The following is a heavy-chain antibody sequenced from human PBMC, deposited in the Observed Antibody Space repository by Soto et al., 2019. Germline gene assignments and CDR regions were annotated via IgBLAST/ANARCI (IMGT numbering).Heavy chain of an antibody. V-gene: IGHV3-48*01. CDR3: AGGGVRGVITRTRDYYGMDV. CDR1: GFTFSGYN. Sequence: PGGSLRLSCAASGFTFSGYNMNWVRQAPGKGLEWVSYISSSSGTIYYADPVKGRFTISRDNAKNSLYLQMNSLRAEDTAVYYCAGGGVRGVITRTRDYYGMDVWGQGTTVTVSS. CDR2: ISSSSGTI. D-gene: IGHD3-10*01. J-gene: IGHJ6*02.